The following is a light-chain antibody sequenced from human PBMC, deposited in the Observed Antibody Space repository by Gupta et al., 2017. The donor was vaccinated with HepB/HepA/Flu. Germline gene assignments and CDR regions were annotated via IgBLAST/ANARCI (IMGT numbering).Light chain of an antibody. CDR2: INN. J-gene: IGLJ2*01. V-gene: IGLV1-44*01. CDR1: SSNIGSNT. CDR3: SSWDDSLSGMI. Sequence: QSVLTPPPSASHIPGQRVTISCSGSSSNIGSNTVNWYQQLPGTAPKLLIYINNQRPSGVPARFSGSKSGTSASLAISGLQSEDEADYYCSSWDDSLSGMIFGGGTKVTVL.